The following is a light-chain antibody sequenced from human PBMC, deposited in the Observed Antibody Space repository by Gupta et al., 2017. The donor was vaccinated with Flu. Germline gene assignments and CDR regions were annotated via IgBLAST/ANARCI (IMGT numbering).Light chain of an antibody. V-gene: IGKV1-5*03. CDR3: QQYNSPIFT. CDR1: QSISSW. Sequence: VGDRVTITCRASQSISSWLAWYQQKPGKAPKLLIYKASSLESGVPSRFSGSGSGTEFTLTISSLQPDDFATYYCQQYNSPIFTFGHGTKVDIK. J-gene: IGKJ3*01. CDR2: KAS.